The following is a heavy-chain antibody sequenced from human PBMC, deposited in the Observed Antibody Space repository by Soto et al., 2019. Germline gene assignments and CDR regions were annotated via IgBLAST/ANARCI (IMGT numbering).Heavy chain of an antibody. J-gene: IGHJ4*02. CDR1: GFTFSSYG. D-gene: IGHD6-19*01. Sequence: PGGSLRLSCAASGFTFSSYGMHWVRQAPGKGLEWVAVIWYDGSNKYYADSVKGRFTISRDNSKNTLYLQMNSLRAEDTAVYYCARGLHNREQWLVPTGIDYWGQGTLVTVSS. CDR2: IWYDGSNK. V-gene: IGHV3-33*01. CDR3: ARGLHNREQWLVPTGIDY.